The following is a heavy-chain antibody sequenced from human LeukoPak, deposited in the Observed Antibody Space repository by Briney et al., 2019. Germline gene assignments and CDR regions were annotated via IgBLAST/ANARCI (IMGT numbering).Heavy chain of an antibody. CDR2: IYYSGST. D-gene: IGHD2-15*01. V-gene: IGHV4-59*01. CDR1: GGSISSYY. Sequence: SETLSLTCTVSGGSISSYYWNWIRQPPGKGLEWIGYIYYSGSTNYNPSLKSRVTISVDTSKNQFSLKLSSVTAADTAIYYCARGCPSFDYWGQGTLVTVSS. CDR3: ARGCPSFDY. J-gene: IGHJ4*02.